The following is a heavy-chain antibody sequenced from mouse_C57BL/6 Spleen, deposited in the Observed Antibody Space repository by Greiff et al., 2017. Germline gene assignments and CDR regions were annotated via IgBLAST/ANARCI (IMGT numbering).Heavy chain of an antibody. CDR3: ARGGYEGGYAMDY. V-gene: IGHV5-12*01. J-gene: IGHJ4*01. CDR2: ISNGGGST. Sequence: EVQLVESGGGLVQPGGSLKLSCAASGFTFSDYYMCWVRQTPEKRLEWVAYISNGGGSTYYPDTVKGRFTISRDNAKNSLYLQMSRLKSEDTAMDYWARGGYEGGYAMDYWGQGTSVTVSS. D-gene: IGHD2-2*01. CDR1: GFTFSDYY.